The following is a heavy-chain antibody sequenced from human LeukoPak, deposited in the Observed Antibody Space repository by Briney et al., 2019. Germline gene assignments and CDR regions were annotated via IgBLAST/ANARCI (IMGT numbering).Heavy chain of an antibody. CDR3: ARNGYCSGGSCYSNNAFDI. Sequence: TSETLSLTCTVSGGSISSGDSYWSWIRQLPGKGLEWIGYTYYSGTTYYNPSLKSRITISVDTSKNQFSLKLSSVTAADTAVYYCARNGYCSGGSCYSNNAFDIWGQGTMVTVSS. V-gene: IGHV4-31*03. CDR1: GGSISSGDSY. CDR2: TYYSGTT. J-gene: IGHJ3*02. D-gene: IGHD2-15*01.